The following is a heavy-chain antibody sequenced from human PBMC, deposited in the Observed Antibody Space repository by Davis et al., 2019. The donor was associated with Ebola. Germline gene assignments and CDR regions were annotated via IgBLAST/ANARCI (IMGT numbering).Heavy chain of an antibody. V-gene: IGHV3-74*01. Sequence: PGGSLRLSCAASGSTSSSYWMHWVRQAPGKGLVWISRINSDGSGTSYADSVKGRFTISRDNAKNTLYLQMNSLRVEDTAVYYCARGLWSLDYWSQGTLVTVSS. CDR3: ARGLWSLDY. CDR1: GSTSSSYW. CDR2: INSDGSGT. D-gene: IGHD3-16*01. J-gene: IGHJ4*02.